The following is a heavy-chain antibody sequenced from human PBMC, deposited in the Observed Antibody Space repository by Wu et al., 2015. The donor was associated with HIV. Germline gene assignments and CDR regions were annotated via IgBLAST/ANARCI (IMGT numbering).Heavy chain of an antibody. Sequence: QAQLVQSGAEVKKPGSSVKISCKASGDNFVSYTISWVRLAPGQGLEWLGGIIPIFGTTHYAQKFQGRVTITTDESTITSYMDLSGLRFDDTAVYYCARAYCSGGGCYSDAFDLWGQGTMVTVSS. CDR3: ARAYCSGGGCYSDAFDL. J-gene: IGHJ3*01. D-gene: IGHD2-15*01. V-gene: IGHV1-69*05. CDR1: GDNFVSYT. CDR2: IIPIFGTT.